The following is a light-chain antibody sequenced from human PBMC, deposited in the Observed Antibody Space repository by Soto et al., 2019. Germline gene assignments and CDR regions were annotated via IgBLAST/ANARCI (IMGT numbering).Light chain of an antibody. J-gene: IGKJ5*01. CDR1: QSVTSY. Sequence: DIVLTQSPGTISLSPGETVTLSSRASQSVTSYLAWYQQQNGQPPRILIYDASRRATGIPARFSGSRSGADCTLPISSLEPEDFSVYYCQQRSSWPITFGQGTRLEIK. CDR3: QQRSSWPIT. CDR2: DAS. V-gene: IGKV3-11*01.